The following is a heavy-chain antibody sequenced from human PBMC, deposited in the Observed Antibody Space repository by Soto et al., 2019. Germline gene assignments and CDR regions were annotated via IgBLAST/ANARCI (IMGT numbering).Heavy chain of an antibody. CDR2: VYSTGGT. J-gene: IGHJ6*02. D-gene: IGHD1-1*01. Sequence: QVQLQQSGPGLVKPSETLSLTCSVSSGPTSSHNWGWIRQTPGRGLEWIGYVYSTGGTSYNPSFNSRVTISADMSTNHFSLTLTSVTAADSAVYYCVRQGIGNLHGLVDVWGQGTTVRVSS. CDR3: VRQGIGNLHGLVDV. CDR1: SGPTSSHN. V-gene: IGHV4-59*08.